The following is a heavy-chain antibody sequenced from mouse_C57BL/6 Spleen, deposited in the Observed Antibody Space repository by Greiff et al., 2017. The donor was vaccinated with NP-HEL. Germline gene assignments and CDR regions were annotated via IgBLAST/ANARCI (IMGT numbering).Heavy chain of an antibody. J-gene: IGHJ3*01. CDR2: INPGRGGT. D-gene: IGHD3-3*01. CDR1: GYAFTNYL. Sequence: QVQLQQSGAELVRPGTSVKVSCKASGYAFTNYLIEWVKQRPGHGLEWIGVINPGRGGTNSNEKFKGKATLTADKSSSTAYMQLSSLTSEDSAVYFCARRGGTQLSFAYWGQGTLVTVSA. V-gene: IGHV1-54*01. CDR3: ARRGGTQLSFAY.